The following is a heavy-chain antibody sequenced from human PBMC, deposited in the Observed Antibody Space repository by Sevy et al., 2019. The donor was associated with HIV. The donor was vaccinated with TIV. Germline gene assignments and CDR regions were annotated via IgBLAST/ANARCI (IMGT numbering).Heavy chain of an antibody. V-gene: IGHV3-23*01. CDR1: GFPFSTHA. J-gene: IGHJ3*01. CDR3: AKHGYTSGWRDAVDV. Sequence: GGSLRLSCAASGFPFSTHAMSWVRQAPGKGLEWVSAISASGGSTYYADSVKGRFTISRENSKNMVYVQMNSLRAEETAVYYCAKHGYTSGWRDAVDVWGQGTMVTVS. CDR2: ISASGGST. D-gene: IGHD6-19*01.